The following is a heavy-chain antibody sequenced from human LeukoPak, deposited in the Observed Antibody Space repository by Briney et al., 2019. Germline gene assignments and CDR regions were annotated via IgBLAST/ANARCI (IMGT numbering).Heavy chain of an antibody. CDR1: GLTFGDYA. V-gene: IGHV3-49*04. Sequence: PGGSLRLSCTASGLTFGDYAVTWVRQAPGKGLEWVGFIRSKIYGGTPEYAASVKGRFTISRDDSKGIAYLQMNSLKTEDTAVYYCTRDQTPYYWGQGTLVTVSS. J-gene: IGHJ4*02. CDR2: IRSKIYGGTP. CDR3: TRDQTPYY.